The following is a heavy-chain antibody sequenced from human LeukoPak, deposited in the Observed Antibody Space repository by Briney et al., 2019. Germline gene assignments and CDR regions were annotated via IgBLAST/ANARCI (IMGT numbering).Heavy chain of an antibody. J-gene: IGHJ4*02. CDR3: ARVSGSYFEFDY. V-gene: IGHV4-59*01. D-gene: IGHD1-26*01. CDR2: IYYSGST. CDR1: GGSISSYY. Sequence: SETLSLTCTVSGGSISSYYWSWIRQPPGKGLEWIGYIYYSGSTNYNPSLKSRVTISVDASKNQFSLKLSSVTAADTAVYYCARVSGSYFEFDYWGQGTLVTVSS.